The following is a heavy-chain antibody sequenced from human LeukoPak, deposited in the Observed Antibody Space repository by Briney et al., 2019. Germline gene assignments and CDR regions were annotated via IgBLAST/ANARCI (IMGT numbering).Heavy chain of an antibody. Sequence: PGGSLRLSCVASGFTLNKYAMSWVRQAPGKGLEWVSAIGGSGDSTYYADSVKGRFSVSRDNSKNTLYLQMNSLRAEDTAVYYCAKTNYYDSSGSFFDYWGQGTLVTVSS. CDR2: IGGSGDST. CDR3: AKTNYYDSSGSFFDY. CDR1: GFTLNKYA. V-gene: IGHV3-23*01. J-gene: IGHJ4*02. D-gene: IGHD3-22*01.